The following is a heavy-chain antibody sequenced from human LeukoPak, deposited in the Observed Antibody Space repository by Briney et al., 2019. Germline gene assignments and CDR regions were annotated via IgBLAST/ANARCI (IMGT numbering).Heavy chain of an antibody. CDR2: FDPEDGET. Sequence: GASVKASCKVSGYTLTELSMHWVRQAPGKGLEWMGGFDPEDGETIYAQKFQGRVTMTEDTSTDTAYMELSSLRSEDTAVYYCATLYSSSWDEGVVDYWGQGTLVTVSS. V-gene: IGHV1-24*01. D-gene: IGHD6-13*01. J-gene: IGHJ4*02. CDR3: ATLYSSSWDEGVVDY. CDR1: GYTLTELS.